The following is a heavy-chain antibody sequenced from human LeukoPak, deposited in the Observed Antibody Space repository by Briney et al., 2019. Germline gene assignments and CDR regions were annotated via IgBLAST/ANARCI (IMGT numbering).Heavy chain of an antibody. CDR3: ATTRPPRGANIYYYGMDF. Sequence: GGSRRLSCEVSGLTFSDSCLSSIRQTPGKDLEWLSCISNSGGPTFYATSVKGRFTISRDNAQKTLFLQMTNLRADDSAVYYCATTRPPRGANIYYYGMDFWGQGTTVTVSS. CDR1: GLTFSDSC. CDR2: ISNSGGPT. J-gene: IGHJ6*02. D-gene: IGHD2/OR15-2a*01. V-gene: IGHV3-11*01.